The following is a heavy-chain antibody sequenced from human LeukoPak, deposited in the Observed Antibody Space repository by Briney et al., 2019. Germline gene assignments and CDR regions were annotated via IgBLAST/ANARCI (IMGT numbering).Heavy chain of an antibody. V-gene: IGHV1-69*04. CDR1: GGTFSSYA. CDR2: IIPILGIA. J-gene: IGHJ4*02. CDR3: TTDAAWYY. Sequence: PVKVSCKASGGTFSSYAISWVRQAPGQGLEWMGRIIPILGIANYAQKFQGRVTITADKSTSTAYMELSSLRSEDTAVYYCTTDAAWYYWGQGTLVTVSS. D-gene: IGHD1-14*01.